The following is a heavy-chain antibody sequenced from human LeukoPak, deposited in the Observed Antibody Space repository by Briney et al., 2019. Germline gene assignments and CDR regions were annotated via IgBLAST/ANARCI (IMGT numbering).Heavy chain of an antibody. D-gene: IGHD3-16*01. V-gene: IGHV1-2*02. J-gene: IGHJ4*02. CDR2: IYPSSGGT. CDR1: GYTFTGHH. Sequence: EASVKVSCKTSGYTFTGHHIHWVRQAPAQGLEWMEWIYPSSGGTQYGQKFKGRVTMTRDTSVSTAYMELTRLQFDDTAVYYCVGVTYSSYDDFDYWGQGTLVTVSS. CDR3: VGVTYSSYDDFDY.